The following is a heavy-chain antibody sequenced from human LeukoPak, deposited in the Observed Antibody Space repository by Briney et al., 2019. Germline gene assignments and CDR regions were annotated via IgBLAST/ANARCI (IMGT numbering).Heavy chain of an antibody. D-gene: IGHD6-19*01. CDR2: ISAYNANT. V-gene: IGHV1-18*01. CDR3: ARASGDSSVPFKDYYYAMDV. CDR1: GYTFINYA. Sequence: GASVKVSCKASGYTFINYAISWVRQAPGQGLEWMGWISAYNANTHYAQKVQGRVTVTTDTSTSTAYMELRSLRSDDTAVYYCARASGDSSVPFKDYYYAMDVWGQGTTVTVSS. J-gene: IGHJ6*02.